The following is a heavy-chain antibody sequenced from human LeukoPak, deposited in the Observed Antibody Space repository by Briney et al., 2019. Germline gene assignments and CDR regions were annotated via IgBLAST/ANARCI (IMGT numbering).Heavy chain of an antibody. CDR1: GGSFSDYY. CDR3: ARGAHYYDILTGYPRPQYYFDY. V-gene: IGHV4-34*01. D-gene: IGHD3-9*01. Sequence: SETLSLTCAVYGGSFSDYYWSWIRQPPGKGLEWIGEINHSGSTNYNPSLKSRVTISVDTSKNQFSLKLSSVTAADTAVYYCARGAHYYDILTGYPRPQYYFDYWGQGTLVTVSS. CDR2: INHSGST. J-gene: IGHJ4*02.